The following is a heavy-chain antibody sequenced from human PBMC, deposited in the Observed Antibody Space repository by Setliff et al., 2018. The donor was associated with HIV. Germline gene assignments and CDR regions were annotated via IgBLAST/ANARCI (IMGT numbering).Heavy chain of an antibody. CDR3: AKKYYDLWGTQTDV. J-gene: IGHJ6*03. D-gene: IGHD3-3*01. Sequence: LSETLSLTCTVSGASITSGSYYWSWVRQPAGKGLEWIGHIFSNGDINYNPSLKSRVTISGDSSNNQFSLNLRSVTAADTAVYYCAKKYYDLWGTQTDVWGKGTTVT. CDR2: IFSNGDI. V-gene: IGHV4-61*09. CDR1: GASITSGSYY.